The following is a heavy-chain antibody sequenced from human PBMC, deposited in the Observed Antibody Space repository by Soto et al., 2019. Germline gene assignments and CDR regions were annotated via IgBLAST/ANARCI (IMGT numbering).Heavy chain of an antibody. V-gene: IGHV4-4*02. D-gene: IGHD1-26*01. CDR1: GGSISNFNW. CDR2: IYHGGNT. CDR3: ATEEVGGSYDYTFDP. J-gene: IGHJ5*02. Sequence: PSETLSLTCVVSGGSISNFNWWSWVRQPPGKGLEWIGEIYHGGNTNYNPSLKSRVTISVDKSKNQFSLKLSSVTAADTAVYYCATEEVGGSYDYTFDPWGQGTLVTVSS.